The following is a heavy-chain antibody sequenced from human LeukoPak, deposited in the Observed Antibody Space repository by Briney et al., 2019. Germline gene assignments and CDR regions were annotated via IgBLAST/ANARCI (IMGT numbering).Heavy chain of an antibody. J-gene: IGHJ4*02. CDR3: ARDYYGSGSLGIDY. Sequence: ASVKVSCKASGYTFTGYYMHWVRQAPGQGLEWMGWINPNSGGTNYAQKFQGRVTMTRDTSISTAYMELSRLRSDDTAVYYCARDYYGSGSLGIDYWGQGTLVTVSS. V-gene: IGHV1-2*02. CDR1: GYTFTGYY. D-gene: IGHD3-10*01. CDR2: INPNSGGT.